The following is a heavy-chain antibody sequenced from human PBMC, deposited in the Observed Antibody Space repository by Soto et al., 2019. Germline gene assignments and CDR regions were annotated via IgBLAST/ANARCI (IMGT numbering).Heavy chain of an antibody. CDR3: AKSHRFCTGGSCGAFDT. D-gene: IGHD2-8*02. CDR1: AFSFSSYG. J-gene: IGHJ3*02. CDR2: ITGSGDSI. Sequence: EVRLLESGGGLVQPGGSLRLSCAASAFSFSSYGMSWVRQAPGKGLEWVSHITGSGDSIDYADSVKGRFTISRDNSKNTLFLQMNSLRVEDTAIYFCAKSHRFCTGGSCGAFDTWGQGTMVTAS. V-gene: IGHV3-23*01.